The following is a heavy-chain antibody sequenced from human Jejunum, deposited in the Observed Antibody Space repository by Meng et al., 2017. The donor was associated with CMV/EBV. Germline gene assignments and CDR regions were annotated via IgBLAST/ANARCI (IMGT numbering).Heavy chain of an antibody. CDR1: GFGFSYYW. Sequence: LSWAASGFGFSYYWMHWVRQAPGKGLVWVSRINSDGTFTKYADSVKGRCTISRDNAKNMLYLEINSLRAEDTAVYYCARVNNGPEEYWGQGTLVTVSS. CDR2: INSDGTFT. J-gene: IGHJ4*01. CDR3: ARVNNGPEEY. D-gene: IGHD1-14*01. V-gene: IGHV3-74*01.